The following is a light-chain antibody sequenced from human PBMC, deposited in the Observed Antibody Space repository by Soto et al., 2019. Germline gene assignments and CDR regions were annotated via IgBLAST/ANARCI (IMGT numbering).Light chain of an antibody. J-gene: IGKJ5*01. V-gene: IGKV3-11*01. CDR1: QSVSES. CDR2: DVS. Sequence: EIVLTQSPATLSLSPGERATLSCRASQSVSESLAWYQQKPGQAPRLLIYDVSYRATGIPVRFSGSGSGTDFTLTISSLEPEDFSVYYCQQRSDWLPITFGRGTRVEIK. CDR3: QQRSDWLPIT.